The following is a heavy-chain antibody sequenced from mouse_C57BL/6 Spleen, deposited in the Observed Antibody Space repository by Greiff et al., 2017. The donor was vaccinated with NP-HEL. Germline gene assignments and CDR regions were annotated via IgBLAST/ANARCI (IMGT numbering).Heavy chain of an antibody. J-gene: IGHJ4*01. V-gene: IGHV1-74*01. CDR2: IHPSDSDT. Sequence: VQLQQPGAELVKPGASVKVSCKASGYTFTSYGMHWVQQRPGQGLEWIGRIHPSDSDTNYNKKCKGKATLTVDKSSSIAYMQLSSLTSEDSAVYYCAYGGGMDYWGQGTSVTVSS. CDR1: GYTFTSYG. CDR3: AYGGGMDY. D-gene: IGHD1-1*01.